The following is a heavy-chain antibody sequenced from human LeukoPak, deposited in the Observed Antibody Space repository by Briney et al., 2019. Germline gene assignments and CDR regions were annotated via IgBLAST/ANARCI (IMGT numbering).Heavy chain of an antibody. CDR2: ISSSSSTI. CDR1: GFTFSSYS. V-gene: IGHV3-48*04. CDR3: ARESRRIVVVTVTYYYYYMDV. Sequence: GGSLRLFCAASGFTFSSYSMNWVRQAPGKGLEWVSYISSSSSTIYYADSVKGRFTISRDNAKNSLYLQMDSLRAEDTAVYYCARESRRIVVVTVTYYYYYMDVWGKGTTVTVSS. J-gene: IGHJ6*03. D-gene: IGHD3-22*01.